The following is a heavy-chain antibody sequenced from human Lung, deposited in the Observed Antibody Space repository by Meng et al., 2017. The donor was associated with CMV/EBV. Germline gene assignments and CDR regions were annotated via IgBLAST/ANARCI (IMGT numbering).Heavy chain of an antibody. Sequence: SVXVSXXASGYTFTSYYMHWVRQAPGQGLEWMGIINPSGGSTSYAQKFQGRVTMTRDTSTSTVYMELSSLRSEDTAVYYCARAGRYCSSTSCYNEDYYYYYGREVWGTGTXITVAS. D-gene: IGHD2-2*02. V-gene: IGHV1-46*01. CDR1: GYTFTSYY. J-gene: IGHJ6*04. CDR3: ARAGRYCSSTSCYNEDYYYYYGREV. CDR2: INPSGGST.